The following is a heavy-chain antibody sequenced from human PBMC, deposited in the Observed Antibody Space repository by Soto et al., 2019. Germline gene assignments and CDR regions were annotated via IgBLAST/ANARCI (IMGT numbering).Heavy chain of an antibody. D-gene: IGHD3-16*01. CDR2: INEDGSEK. Sequence: GGSLRLSCSGSGFSLSLFWMSWVRQTPGKGLEWVANINEDGSEKFFADSVKGRFTISRDNAKNSLSLQMNSLTADDTAVYYCARTGWPQSSYYFDYWGQGTLVTVSS. CDR1: GFSLSLFW. CDR3: ARTGWPQSSYYFDY. V-gene: IGHV3-7*03. J-gene: IGHJ4*02.